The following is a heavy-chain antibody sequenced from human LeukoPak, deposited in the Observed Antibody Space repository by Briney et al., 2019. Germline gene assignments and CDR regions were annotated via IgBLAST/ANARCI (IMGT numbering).Heavy chain of an antibody. D-gene: IGHD6-13*01. V-gene: IGHV3-11*06. CDR1: GFTFSDYY. CDR3: ARVGSTAEAGTPDY. J-gene: IGHJ4*02. CDR2: ISRSGSHT. Sequence: SPGGSLRLSCAASGFTFSDYYMSWIRQAPGKGLEWLSYISRSGSHTPYADSVKGRFTVSRDNAKNSLSLELNSLRVDDTAIYYCARVGSTAEAGTPDYWGQGTLVTVSS.